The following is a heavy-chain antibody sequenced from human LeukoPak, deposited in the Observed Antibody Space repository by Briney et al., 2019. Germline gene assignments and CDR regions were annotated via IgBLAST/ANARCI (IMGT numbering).Heavy chain of an antibody. V-gene: IGHV3-23*01. CDR1: GFTFSSYA. D-gene: IGHD3-22*01. J-gene: IGHJ4*02. CDR2: ISGSGGST. CDR3: AKDLAITMTTTFDY. Sequence: GGSLRLSCAASGFTFSSYAMSWVRQAPGKGLEWVSAISGSGGSTYYADSVKGRFTISRDNSKNTLYLQMDSLRAEDTAVYYCAKDLAITMTTTFDYWGQGTLVTVSS.